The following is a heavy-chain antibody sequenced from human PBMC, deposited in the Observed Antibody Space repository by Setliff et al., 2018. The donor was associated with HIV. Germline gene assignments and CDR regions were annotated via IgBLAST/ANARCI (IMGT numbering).Heavy chain of an antibody. V-gene: IGHV4-61*02. Sequence: SETLSLTCTVSGGSISSGRYYWSWIRQPAGKGLEWIGRIYTSGSTNYNPSLKSRVTISADTSKNQFSLKLSSVTAADTAGYYCARSSPGYGTPLDYGGQGTLVTVSS. CDR3: ARSSPGYGTPLDY. D-gene: IGHD5-12*01. J-gene: IGHJ4*02. CDR2: IYTSGST. CDR1: GGSISSGRYY.